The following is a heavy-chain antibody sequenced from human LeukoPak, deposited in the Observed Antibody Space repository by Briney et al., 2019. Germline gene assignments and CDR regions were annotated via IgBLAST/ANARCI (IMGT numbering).Heavy chain of an antibody. V-gene: IGHV4-59*12. D-gene: IGHD4-11*01. Sequence: SETLSRTCTVSGGSIRSYYWSWIRQPPRKGLVWIGYIYYSGGTNYNPSLKSRVTISVDTSKNQFSLKLSPVTAADTAVYYCARGRISNYPFPLYRGPGTLVTVSS. CDR2: IYYSGGT. CDR1: GGSIRSYY. CDR3: ARGRISNYPFPLY. J-gene: IGHJ4*02.